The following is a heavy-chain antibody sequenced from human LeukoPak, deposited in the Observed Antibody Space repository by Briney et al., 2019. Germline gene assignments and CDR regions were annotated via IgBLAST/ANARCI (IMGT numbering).Heavy chain of an antibody. CDR3: TRRVSTTRWFDP. CDR2: IKIDGSTT. V-gene: IGHV3-74*01. CDR1: GFTLSSYW. Sequence: PGGSLRLACAASGFTLSSYWMHLVRQAPGKWRGWVSRIKIDGSTTNYADSVKGRFTISRDNAENTLYLKMNSLRVEDTAVYYCTRRVSTTRWFDPWGQGTLVTVSS. D-gene: IGHD2-15*01. J-gene: IGHJ5*02.